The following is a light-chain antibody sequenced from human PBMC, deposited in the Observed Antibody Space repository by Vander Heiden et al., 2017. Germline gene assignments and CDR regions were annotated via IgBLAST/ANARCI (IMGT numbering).Light chain of an antibody. V-gene: IGKV3-11*01. CDR2: DAS. CDR3: QQRSNWQT. J-gene: IGKJ2*01. CDR1: QSVSSY. Sequence: EIVLTQSPATLSLSPGERATLSCRASQSVSSYLAWYQQKPGQAPRLLIYDASNRATGIPARFSGSGSGTDFTLTISSLEPEDFAVYYCQQRSNWQTFGQGTKLXIK.